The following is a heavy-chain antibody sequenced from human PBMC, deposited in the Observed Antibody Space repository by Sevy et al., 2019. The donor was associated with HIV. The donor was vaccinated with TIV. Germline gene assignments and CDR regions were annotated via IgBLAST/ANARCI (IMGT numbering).Heavy chain of an antibody. Sequence: GGSLRLSCAASGFTFSNAWMSWVRQAPGKGLEWVGRIKSKTDGGTTDYAAPVKGRFTISRVDSNNTLYLQMNSLKTQDTAVYYCTTDLPYYDFWSGYYHFDYWGQGTLVTVSS. D-gene: IGHD3-3*01. CDR1: GFTFSNAW. J-gene: IGHJ4*02. CDR2: IKSKTDGGTT. CDR3: TTDLPYYDFWSGYYHFDY. V-gene: IGHV3-15*01.